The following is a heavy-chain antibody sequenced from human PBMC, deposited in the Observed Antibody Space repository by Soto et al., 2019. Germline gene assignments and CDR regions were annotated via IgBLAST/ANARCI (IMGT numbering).Heavy chain of an antibody. Sequence: QVQLVQSGAEVKKPGSSVKVSCKASGGTFSPYTINWVRQAPGQGLEWMGRIIPFHGVTNYAQKFQARVTITADKSPSTAYMELRGLRFEDTAMYYCTRDWEITVSTWSFGGFWGRGTLVTVSS. J-gene: IGHJ4*02. V-gene: IGHV1-69*08. D-gene: IGHD3-10*01. CDR3: TRDWEITVSTWSFGGF. CDR2: IIPFHGVT. CDR1: GGTFSPYT.